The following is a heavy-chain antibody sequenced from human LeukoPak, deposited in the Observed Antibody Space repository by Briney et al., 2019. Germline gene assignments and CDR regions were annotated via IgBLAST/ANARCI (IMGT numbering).Heavy chain of an antibody. V-gene: IGHV4-59*08. D-gene: IGHD4-17*01. Sequence: PSETLSLTCTASGGSISSYYWSWIRQPPGKGLEWIGYIYYSGSTNYNPSLKSRVTISVDTSKNQFSLKLSSVTAADTAVYYCARHSRYVTTYLDYWGQGTLVTVSS. J-gene: IGHJ4*02. CDR3: ARHSRYVTTYLDY. CDR2: IYYSGST. CDR1: GGSISSYY.